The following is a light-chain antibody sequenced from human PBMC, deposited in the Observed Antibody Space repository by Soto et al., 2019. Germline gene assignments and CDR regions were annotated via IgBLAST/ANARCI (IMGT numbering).Light chain of an antibody. CDR1: ESVSTN. CDR2: EAS. Sequence: EIVMTQSPATLSVSPGERASLSCRASESVSTNLAWYQHKVGQAPRLLIYEASTRAADIPVRFSGSGSGRQFTLTISSLQSEDFAVYYCQQYNNWPALTFGGGTKVDIK. J-gene: IGKJ4*01. CDR3: QQYNNWPALT. V-gene: IGKV3-15*01.